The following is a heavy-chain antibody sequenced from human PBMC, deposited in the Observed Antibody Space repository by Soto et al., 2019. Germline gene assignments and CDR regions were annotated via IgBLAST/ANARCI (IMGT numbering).Heavy chain of an antibody. J-gene: IGHJ4*02. D-gene: IGHD3-3*01. CDR2: IKSKSDGGTT. CDR3: ATTYYD. CDR1: GSIFSYAW. V-gene: IGHV3-15*01. Sequence: GGPRRLSCAASGSIFSYAWMTWVRQAPGKGLEWVGRIKSKSDGGTTDYAAPVKGRFTISRDDSKNTLYLQMNSLKTEDTAVYYCATTYYDWGQGTLVTFSS.